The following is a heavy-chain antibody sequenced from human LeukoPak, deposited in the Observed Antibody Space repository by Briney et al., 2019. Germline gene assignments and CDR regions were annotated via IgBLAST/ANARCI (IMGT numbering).Heavy chain of an antibody. CDR3: ARHLLRTRTSFAY. J-gene: IGHJ4*02. Sequence: SETLSLTCTVSAGSISSSSYYWDWIRQPPGKGLEWIASIYYSGSTYYNPSLKTRFTISLDTSKNKFSLTLSSVTAADTAVYYCARHLLRTRTSFAYWDQGNLVTVSS. CDR2: IYYSGST. V-gene: IGHV4-39*01. CDR1: AGSISSSSYY. D-gene: IGHD1-14*01.